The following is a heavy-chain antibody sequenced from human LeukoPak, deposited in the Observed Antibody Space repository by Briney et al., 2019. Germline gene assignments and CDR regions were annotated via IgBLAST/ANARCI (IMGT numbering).Heavy chain of an antibody. V-gene: IGHV3-48*02. CDR1: GFTFSTYN. CDR3: ARGYYDSSAFDY. Sequence: GGSLRLSCAASGFTFSTYNMNWVRQAPGKGLEWVSYISSSSTTIYYADSVKGRFTISRDNAKSSLYLQMNSLRDEVTAVYYCARGYYDSSAFDYWGQGTLVTVSS. D-gene: IGHD3-22*01. CDR2: ISSSSTTI. J-gene: IGHJ4*02.